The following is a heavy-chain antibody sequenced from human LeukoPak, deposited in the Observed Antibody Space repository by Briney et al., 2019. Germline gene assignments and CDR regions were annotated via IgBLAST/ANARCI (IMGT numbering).Heavy chain of an antibody. D-gene: IGHD3-3*01. V-gene: IGHV1-46*01. Sequence: ASVKVSRKASGYTFTSYYMHWVRQAPGQGLEWMGIINPSGGSTSYAQKFQGRVTITADKSTSTAYMELSSLRSEDTAVYYCARGDFWSGYTYYYYGMDVWGQGTTVTVSS. J-gene: IGHJ6*02. CDR2: INPSGGST. CDR3: ARGDFWSGYTYYYYGMDV. CDR1: GYTFTSYY.